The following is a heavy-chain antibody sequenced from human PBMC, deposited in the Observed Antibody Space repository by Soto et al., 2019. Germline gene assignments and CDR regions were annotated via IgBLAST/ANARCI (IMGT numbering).Heavy chain of an antibody. V-gene: IGHV4-30-4*01. CDR1: GGSISSGDYY. CDR3: ARLVQLLQGRWFDP. J-gene: IGHJ5*02. Sequence: SETLSLTCTVSGGSISSGDYYWSWIRQPPGKGLEWIGYIYYGGSTYYNPSLKSRVTISVDTSKNQFSLKLSSVTAADTAVYYCARLVQLLQGRWFDPWGQGTLVTVSS. CDR2: IYYGGST. D-gene: IGHD2-15*01.